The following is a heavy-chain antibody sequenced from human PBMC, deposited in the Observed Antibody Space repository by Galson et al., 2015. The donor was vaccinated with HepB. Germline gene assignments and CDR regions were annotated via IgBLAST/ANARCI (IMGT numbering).Heavy chain of an antibody. D-gene: IGHD3-9*01. Sequence: SLRLSCAASGFTFSSYGMHWVRQAPGKGLEWVSAISGSGGSTYYADSVKGRFTISRDNSKNTLYLQMNSLRAEDTAVYYCAKDLALRYPYGMDVWGQGTTVTVSS. CDR3: AKDLALRYPYGMDV. CDR2: ISGSGGST. V-gene: IGHV3-23*01. J-gene: IGHJ6*02. CDR1: GFTFSSYG.